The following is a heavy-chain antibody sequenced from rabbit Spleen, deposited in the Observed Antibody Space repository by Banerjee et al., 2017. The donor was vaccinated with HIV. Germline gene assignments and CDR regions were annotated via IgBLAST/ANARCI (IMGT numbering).Heavy chain of an antibody. J-gene: IGHJ4*01. CDR1: GFTLSSYYM. Sequence: QEHLKESGGGLVQPGGSLKLSCTASGFTLSSYYMNWVRQAPGKGLEWIACINASTGKPVYASWAKGRFPISKTSSTTVTLQMTSLTAADTATYFCARGSATMTMVITGYYFNLWGPGTLVTVS. CDR3: ARGSATMTMVITGYYFNL. D-gene: IGHD2-1*01. CDR2: INASTGKP. V-gene: IGHV1S45*01.